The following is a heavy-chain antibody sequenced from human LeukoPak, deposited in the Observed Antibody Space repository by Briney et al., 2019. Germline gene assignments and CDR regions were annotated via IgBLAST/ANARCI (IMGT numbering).Heavy chain of an antibody. Sequence: PSETLSLTCTVSGGSISSSSFYWGWIRQPPGKGLDWIGTIYYRGSAYYNPSLKSRVTISVDTSKNQFSLKLSSVTAADTAVYYCARHSDIVGAPGGFDYWGQGTLVTVSS. V-gene: IGHV4-39*01. J-gene: IGHJ4*02. CDR1: GGSISSSSFY. CDR3: ARHSDIVGAPGGFDY. D-gene: IGHD1-26*01. CDR2: IYYRGSA.